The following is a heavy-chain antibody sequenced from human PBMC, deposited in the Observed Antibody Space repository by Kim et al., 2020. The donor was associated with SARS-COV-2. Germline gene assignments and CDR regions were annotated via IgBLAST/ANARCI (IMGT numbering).Heavy chain of an antibody. CDR1: GFTFSSYA. Sequence: GGSLRLSCAASGFTFSSYAMSWVRQAPGKGLEWVSVIYSGGSSTCYADSVKGRFTISRDNSKNTLYLQMNSLRAEDTAVYYCAKGRQQGGFAVLDYWGQGALVTVSP. D-gene: IGHD6-13*01. J-gene: IGHJ4*02. CDR3: AKGRQQGGFAVLDY. V-gene: IGHV3-23*03. CDR2: IYSGGSST.